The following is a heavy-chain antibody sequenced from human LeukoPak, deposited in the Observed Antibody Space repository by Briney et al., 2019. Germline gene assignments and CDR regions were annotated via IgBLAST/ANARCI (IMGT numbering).Heavy chain of an antibody. CDR2: ISGYNGNT. Sequence: GASVKVSCKASGYTFTNFGISWVRQAPGQRLEWMGWISGYNGNTNYAQKPQGRVTVTTDTSTSTAYMDLRSLRSDDTAVYYCARDRHRRHYYDSSLHPPLDYWGQGTLVTVSS. V-gene: IGHV1-18*01. J-gene: IGHJ4*02. D-gene: IGHD3-22*01. CDR1: GYTFTNFG. CDR3: ARDRHRRHYYDSSLHPPLDY.